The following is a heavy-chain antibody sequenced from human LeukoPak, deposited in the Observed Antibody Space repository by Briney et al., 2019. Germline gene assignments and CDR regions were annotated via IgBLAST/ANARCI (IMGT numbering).Heavy chain of an antibody. D-gene: IGHD6-19*01. CDR3: ARDRQWLATTPFDY. Sequence: PGGSLRLSCAASGFTFSSYWMSWVRQAPGKGLEWVANIKQDGSEKYYVDSVKGRFTISRDNAKNSLHLQMNSLRAEDTAVYYCARDRQWLATTPFDYWGQGTLVTVSS. J-gene: IGHJ4*02. CDR1: GFTFSSYW. CDR2: IKQDGSEK. V-gene: IGHV3-7*01.